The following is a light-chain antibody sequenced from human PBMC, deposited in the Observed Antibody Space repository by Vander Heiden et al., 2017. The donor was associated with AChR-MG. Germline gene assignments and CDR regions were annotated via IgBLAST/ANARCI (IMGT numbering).Light chain of an antibody. CDR1: KVGSKY. CDR3: QAWDRRPVV. CDR2: QDS. V-gene: IGLV3-1*01. J-gene: IGLJ2*01. Sequence: SYELTQPPSVSLAPGQTASSTCSEDKVGSKYPCWHQQKPVQCPVLVIYQDSKRPSGIPERFSCSNSGNTDTLTISGTQARGEGEYYCQAWDRRPVVFGGGTKLNFL.